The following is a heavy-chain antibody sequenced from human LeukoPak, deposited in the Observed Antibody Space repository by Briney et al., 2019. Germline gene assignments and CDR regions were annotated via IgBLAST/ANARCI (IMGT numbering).Heavy chain of an antibody. CDR2: MNPNSGNT. CDR1: GYTFTTYD. CDR3: ARGPNKSDGGNSGSAWFDP. J-gene: IGHJ5*02. D-gene: IGHD4-23*01. Sequence: ASVKVSCKASGYTFTTYDINWVRQATGQGLEWMGWMNPNSGNTGYAQKFQARVTMTRNTSISTAYMELSSLRSEDTAVYYCARGPNKSDGGNSGSAWFDPWGQGTLVTVSS. V-gene: IGHV1-8*01.